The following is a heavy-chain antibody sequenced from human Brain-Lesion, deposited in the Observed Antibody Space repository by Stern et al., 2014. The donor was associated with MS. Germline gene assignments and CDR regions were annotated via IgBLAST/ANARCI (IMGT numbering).Heavy chain of an antibody. J-gene: IGHJ5*02. CDR3: AKDGPALVTNWFDP. D-gene: IGHD5-18*01. Sequence: VQLLESGPEVKKPGSSVQVSCKASGGTFGTYPITWFRQAPGQGLERMGRIIPIFGSPNYAQKFQGRVTITADRSTTTVYMKLSSLKSDDAAVYYCAKDGPALVTNWFDPWGRGTLVTVSS. CDR2: IIPIFGSP. CDR1: GGTFGTYP. V-gene: IGHV1-69*06.